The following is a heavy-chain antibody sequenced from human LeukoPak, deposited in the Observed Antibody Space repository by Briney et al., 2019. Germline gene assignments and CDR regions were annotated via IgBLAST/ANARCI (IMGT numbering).Heavy chain of an antibody. J-gene: IGHJ1*01. CDR2: ISYDGSNK. CDR3: AKALHYYDSSGYYEGEYFQH. V-gene: IGHV3-30*18. Sequence: GGSLRLSCAASGLIFSGYGMHWVRQAPGKGLEWVAVISYDGSNKYYADSVKGRFTISRDNSKNTLYLQMNSLRAEDTAVYYCAKALHYYDSSGYYEGEYFQHWGQGTLVTVSS. CDR1: GLIFSGYG. D-gene: IGHD3-22*01.